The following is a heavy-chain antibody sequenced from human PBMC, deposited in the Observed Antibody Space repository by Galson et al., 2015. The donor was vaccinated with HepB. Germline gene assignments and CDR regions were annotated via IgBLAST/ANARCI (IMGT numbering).Heavy chain of an antibody. D-gene: IGHD6-19*01. Sequence: SVKVSCKASGYTFTSYGISWVRQAPGQGLEWMGWISAYNGNTNYAQKLQGRVTMTTDTSTSTAYMELRSLRSDDTAVYYCARDGSEQWLALGAFDIWGQGTMVTVSS. CDR1: GYTFTSYG. CDR3: ARDGSEQWLALGAFDI. V-gene: IGHV1-18*04. J-gene: IGHJ3*02. CDR2: ISAYNGNT.